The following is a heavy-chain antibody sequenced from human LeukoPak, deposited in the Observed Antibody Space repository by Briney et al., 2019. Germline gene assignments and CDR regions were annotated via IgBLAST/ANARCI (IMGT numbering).Heavy chain of an antibody. D-gene: IGHD3-10*01. CDR2: ISWNSGSI. CDR1: GFTFDDYA. J-gene: IGHJ3*02. V-gene: IGHV3-9*01. CDR3: AKDKTSGSPDAFDI. Sequence: GGSLRLSCAASGFTFDDYAMHWVRHAPGKGLEWVSGISWNSGSIGYADSVKGRFTISRDNAKNSLYLQMNSLRAEDTALYYCAKDKTSGSPDAFDIWGQGTMVTVSS.